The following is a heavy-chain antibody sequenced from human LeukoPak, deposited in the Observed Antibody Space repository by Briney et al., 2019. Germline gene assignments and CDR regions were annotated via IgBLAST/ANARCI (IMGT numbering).Heavy chain of an antibody. CDR2: ISGSGDRT. CDR3: AKGSRWLPYFDY. D-gene: IGHD6-19*01. V-gene: IGHV3-23*01. Sequence: GGSLRLSCAASGFTFSSYAVNWVRQAPGKGLEWVSTISGSGDRTYYADSVKGRFTISRDNSKNTLYLQMNSLRAEDTAVYYCAKGSRWLPYFDYWGQGTLVTVSS. CDR1: GFTFSSYA. J-gene: IGHJ4*02.